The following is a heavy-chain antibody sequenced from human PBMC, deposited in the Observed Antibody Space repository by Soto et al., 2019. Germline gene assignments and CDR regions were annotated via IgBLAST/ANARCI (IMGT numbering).Heavy chain of an antibody. Sequence: GGSLRLSCAASGFTFSNDDMHWVRQGRGKGLEWVAVIGAAGDTYYAGSVKGRFTISRENARNSLYLQMNNLRAGDTAVYYCARGAVVDSAFDLWGQGTMVTVSS. J-gene: IGHJ3*01. CDR1: GFTFSNDD. CDR3: ARGAVVDSAFDL. V-gene: IGHV3-13*04. CDR2: IGAAGDT. D-gene: IGHD2-15*01.